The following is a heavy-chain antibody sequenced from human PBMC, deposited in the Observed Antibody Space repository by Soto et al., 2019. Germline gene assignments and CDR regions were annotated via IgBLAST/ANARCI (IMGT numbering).Heavy chain of an antibody. V-gene: IGHV1-18*01. J-gene: IGHJ6*02. CDR1: GYTFTSYG. CDR2: ISAYNGNT. D-gene: IGHD3-10*01. CDR3: AREGVYYYGSGSYYYYCMDV. Sequence: QVQLVQSGAEVKKPGASVKVSCKASGYTFTSYGIGWVRQAPGQGLEWMGWISAYNGNTNYAQKLQGRVTMTTDTSTSTAYMELRSLRSDDTAVYYCAREGVYYYGSGSYYYYCMDVCGQGTTVTVSS.